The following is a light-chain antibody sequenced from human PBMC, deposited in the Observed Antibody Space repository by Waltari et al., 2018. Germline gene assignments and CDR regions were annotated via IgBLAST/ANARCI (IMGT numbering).Light chain of an antibody. CDR2: KSS. CDR3: QHGYGTPFT. CDR1: ENVNNY. V-gene: IGKV1-39*01. J-gene: IGKJ3*01. Sequence: DIQMTQSPSSLSASVGDRVTITCRASENVNNYLNWYQQKPGKAHKLLIYKSSTLQSGVPSRFSGNGSETDYTFTISSLQSEDVATYYCQHGYGTPFTFGPGTKLDIK.